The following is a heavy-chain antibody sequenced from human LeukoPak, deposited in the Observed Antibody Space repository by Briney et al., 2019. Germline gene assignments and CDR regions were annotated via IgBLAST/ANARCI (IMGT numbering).Heavy chain of an antibody. CDR2: IYYSGST. J-gene: IGHJ4*02. D-gene: IGHD5-18*01. CDR1: GGSISSHY. CDR3: ARSRGYSYGPFDY. V-gene: IGHV4-59*11. Sequence: PSETLSLTCTVSGGSISSHYWSWIRQPPGKGLEWIGYIYYSGSTNYNPSLKSRVTISVDTSKNQFSLKLSSVTAADTAVYYCARSRGYSYGPFDYWGQGTLVTVSS.